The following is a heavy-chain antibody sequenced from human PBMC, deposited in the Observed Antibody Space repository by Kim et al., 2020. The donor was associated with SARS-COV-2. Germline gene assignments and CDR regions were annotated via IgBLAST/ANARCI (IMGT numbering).Heavy chain of an antibody. Sequence: SETLSLTCAVSGGSISSSNWWSWVRQPPGKGLEWIGEIYHSGSTNYNPSLKSRVTISVDKSKNQFSLKLSSVTAADTAVYYCAKTIRPAVLRYFDWPTNYWYFDLWGRGTLVTVSS. J-gene: IGHJ2*01. D-gene: IGHD3-9*01. CDR2: IYHSGST. V-gene: IGHV4-4*02. CDR3: AKTIRPAVLRYFDWPTNYWYFDL. CDR1: GGSISSSNW.